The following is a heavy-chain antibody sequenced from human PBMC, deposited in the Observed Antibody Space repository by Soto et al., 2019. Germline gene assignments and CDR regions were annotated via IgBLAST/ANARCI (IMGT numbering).Heavy chain of an antibody. CDR1: GYTFTDYY. CDR3: ARGGLVVANWFDP. Sequence: GASVKVSCKASGYTFTDYYMHWVRQAPGQGLEWMGWINPNSGVTNYAHKFQGRVTMTRDKSISKVYMDLSSLISDDTAVYFCARGGLVVANWFDPWGQGTLVTVSS. V-gene: IGHV1-2*07. J-gene: IGHJ5*02. D-gene: IGHD2-15*01. CDR2: INPNSGVT.